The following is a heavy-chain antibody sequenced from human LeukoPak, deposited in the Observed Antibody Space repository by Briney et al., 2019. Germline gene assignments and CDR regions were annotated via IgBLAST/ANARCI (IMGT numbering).Heavy chain of an antibody. CDR2: INHSGST. V-gene: IGHV4-34*01. CDR3: ARGRPVALIDY. Sequence: SETLSLTCAVYGGSFSGYYWSWIRQPPGKGLEWIGEINHSGSTNYNPSLKSRVTISVDTSKNQSSLKLSSVTAADTAVYYCARGRPVALIDYWGQGTLVTVSS. J-gene: IGHJ4*02. CDR1: GGSFSGYY.